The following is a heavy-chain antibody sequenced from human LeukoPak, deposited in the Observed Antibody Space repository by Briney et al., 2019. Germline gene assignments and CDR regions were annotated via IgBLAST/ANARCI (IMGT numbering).Heavy chain of an antibody. V-gene: IGHV3-21*01. J-gene: IGHJ6*02. CDR3: ARSWLVYYWYYGMDV. D-gene: IGHD5/OR15-5a*01. Sequence: GGSLRLSRAPSGFTFSSYSMNWVRQAPGKGLERVSSIRRSNSYIYYADSVKGRFTISSDNDKNSLYLQMNSLRAEDTAVYYCARSWLVYYWYYGMDVWGQGTTVTVSS. CDR1: GFTFSSYS. CDR2: IRRSNSYI.